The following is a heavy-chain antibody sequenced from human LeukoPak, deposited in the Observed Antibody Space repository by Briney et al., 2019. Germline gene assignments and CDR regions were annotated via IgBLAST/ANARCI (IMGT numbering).Heavy chain of an antibody. D-gene: IGHD6-13*01. CDR3: ARDLVSSYSSSWYVLNY. Sequence: GESLRLSCAATGFTFDDYGMSWVRQAPGKGLEWVSGINWNGGSTGYADSVKGRFTISRDNAKNSLYLQMNSLRVEDTALYYCARDLVSSYSSSWYVLNYCGQGTLVTVSS. CDR1: GFTFDDYG. V-gene: IGHV3-20*04. J-gene: IGHJ4*02. CDR2: INWNGGST.